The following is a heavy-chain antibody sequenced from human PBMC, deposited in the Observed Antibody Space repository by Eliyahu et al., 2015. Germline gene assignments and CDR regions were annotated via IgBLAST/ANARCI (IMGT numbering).Heavy chain of an antibody. CDR2: INHSGST. CDR1: GGSFSGYY. CDR3: ARGQHYARFGESDY. D-gene: IGHD3-10*01. J-gene: IGHJ4*02. V-gene: IGHV4-34*01. Sequence: QVQLQQWGAGLLKPSETLSLTCAVYGGSFSGYYWSWIRQPPGKGLEWIGEINHSGSTNYNPSLKSRVTISVDTSKNQFSLKLSSVTAADTAVYYCARGQHYARFGESDYWGQGTLVTVSS.